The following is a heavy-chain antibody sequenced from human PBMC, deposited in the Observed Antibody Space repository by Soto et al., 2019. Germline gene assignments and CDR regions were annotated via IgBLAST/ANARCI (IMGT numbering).Heavy chain of an antibody. CDR3: ARFGAAAAHDDN. CDR2: IYYSGST. D-gene: IGHD6-13*01. Sequence: PSETLSLTCAVSGGSISSGGYSWSWIRQPPGKGLEWIGYIYYSGSTNYNPSLKSRVTISIDASKNQFSLKLSSVTAADTAVYYCARFGAAAAHDDNWGHGTLVTVSS. V-gene: IGHV4-61*08. J-gene: IGHJ4*01. CDR1: GGSISSGGYS.